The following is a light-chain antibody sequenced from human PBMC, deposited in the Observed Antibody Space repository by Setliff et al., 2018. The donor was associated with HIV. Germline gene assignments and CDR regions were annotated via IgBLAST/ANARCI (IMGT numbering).Light chain of an antibody. J-gene: IGLJ3*02. CDR2: DVS. CDR3: CSYAGSYNWV. CDR1: SSDVGAYNY. V-gene: IGLV2-11*01. Sequence: QSALTQPRSVSGSPGQSVTISCTGTSSDVGAYNYVSWYQQHPGKAPKLMICDVSKRPSGVPDRFSASKSGNTASLTISGLQAEDEADYYCCSYAGSYNWVFGGETKVTVL.